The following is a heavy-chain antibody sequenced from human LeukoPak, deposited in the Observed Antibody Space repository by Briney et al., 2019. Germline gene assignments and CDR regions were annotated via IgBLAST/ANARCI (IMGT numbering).Heavy chain of an antibody. Sequence: PSETLSLTCTVSGGSITSGTNYWTWIRQPPGKGLEWIGYIYYSGSTNYNPSLKSRVTISVDTSKNQFSLKLSSVTAADTAVYYCARVHFTIFGVANTWFDPWGQGTLVTVSS. CDR3: ARVHFTIFGVANTWFDP. V-gene: IGHV4-61*01. J-gene: IGHJ5*02. CDR2: IYYSGST. D-gene: IGHD3-3*01. CDR1: GGSITSGTNY.